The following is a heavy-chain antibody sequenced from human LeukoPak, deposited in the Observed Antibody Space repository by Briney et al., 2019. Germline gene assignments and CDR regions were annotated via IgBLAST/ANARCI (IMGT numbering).Heavy chain of an antibody. Sequence: SETLPLTCTVSAGFVSNSNYYWGWIRQPPGKGLELIGSIYYSGSTYYNPSLERRVTMSVYTSKNQFSLKLSSVTAADTAVYYCARHSGYYYARDAFDIWGQGTLVTVSS. V-gene: IGHV4-39*01. CDR3: ARHSGYYYARDAFDI. D-gene: IGHD3-22*01. J-gene: IGHJ3*02. CDR1: AGFVSNSNYY. CDR2: IYYSGST.